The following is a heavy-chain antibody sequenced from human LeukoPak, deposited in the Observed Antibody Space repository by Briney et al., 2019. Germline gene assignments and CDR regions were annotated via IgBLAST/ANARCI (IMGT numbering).Heavy chain of an antibody. CDR3: ARDQRYCSSSSCPWEPFDY. D-gene: IGHD2-2*01. CDR2: IKQDGSEK. CDR1: GFTFSRYW. Sequence: GGSLRLSCAASGFTFSRYWMSRVRQAPGKGLEWVANIKQDGSEKYYVDSVKGRFTISRDNAKNSLYLQMNSLRDEDTAVYYCARDQRYCSSSSCPWEPFDYWGQGTLVTVSS. V-gene: IGHV3-7*05. J-gene: IGHJ4*02.